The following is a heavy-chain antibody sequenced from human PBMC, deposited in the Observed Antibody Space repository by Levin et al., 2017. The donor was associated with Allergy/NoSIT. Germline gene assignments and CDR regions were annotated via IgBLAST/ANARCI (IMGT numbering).Heavy chain of an antibody. D-gene: IGHD5-18*01. CDR1: GYTFTNYY. CDR3: ARGYRYGRIDY. Sequence: GASVKVSCKASGYTFTNYYMHWVRQAPGQGLEWMGIINPSGGSTSYAQKFQGRITMTRDTSTNTVYMQLSSLRSEDTALYYCARGYRYGRIDYWGQGTLVTVSS. J-gene: IGHJ4*02. CDR2: INPSGGST. V-gene: IGHV1-46*01.